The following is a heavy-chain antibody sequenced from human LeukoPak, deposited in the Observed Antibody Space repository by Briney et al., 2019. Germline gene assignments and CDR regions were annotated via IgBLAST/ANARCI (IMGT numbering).Heavy chain of an antibody. CDR3: ARDYQQLGGLFGVLNERVRFDP. D-gene: IGHD6-6*01. CDR1: GYTFTSYA. J-gene: IGHJ5*02. Sequence: ASVKVSCKASGYTFTSYAMNWVRQAPGQGLEWMGWINTNTGNPTYAQGFTGRFVFSLDTSVSTAYLQISSLKAEDTAVYYCARDYQQLGGLFGVLNERVRFDPWGRGTLVTVSS. V-gene: IGHV7-4-1*02. CDR2: INTNTGNP.